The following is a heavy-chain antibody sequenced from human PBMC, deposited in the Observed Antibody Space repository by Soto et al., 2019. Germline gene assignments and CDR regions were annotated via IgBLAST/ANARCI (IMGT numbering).Heavy chain of an antibody. V-gene: IGHV3-66*01. CDR2: IYSGGST. D-gene: IGHD2-2*01. J-gene: IGHJ6*03. Sequence: PGGSLRLSCAASGFTVSSNYMSWVRQAPGKGLEWVSVIYSGGSTYYADSVKGRFTISRDNSKNTLYLQMNSLRAEDTAVYYCAGAEAVPAAMPRYYYYYYRDVWGKGTTVTDSS. CDR1: GFTVSSNY. CDR3: AGAEAVPAAMPRYYYYYYRDV.